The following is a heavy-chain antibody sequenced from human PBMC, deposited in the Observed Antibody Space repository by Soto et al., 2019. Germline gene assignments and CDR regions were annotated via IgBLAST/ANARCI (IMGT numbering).Heavy chain of an antibody. V-gene: IGHV3-74*01. CDR3: ARDVAARSSSWPFDY. CDR1: GFTFSSYL. CDR2: INSDGSST. D-gene: IGHD6-13*01. J-gene: IGHJ4*02. Sequence: GESLRLSCAASGFTFSSYLMHWVRQSPGKGLVWVSRINSDGSSTSYADSVKGRFTISRDNSKNTLYLQMNSLRAEDTAVYYCARDVAARSSSWPFDYWGQGTLVTVSS.